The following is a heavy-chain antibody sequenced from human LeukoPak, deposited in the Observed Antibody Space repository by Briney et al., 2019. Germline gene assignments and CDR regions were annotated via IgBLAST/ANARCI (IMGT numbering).Heavy chain of an antibody. CDR1: GGSISSSSYY. D-gene: IGHD3-3*01. CDR3: ARDSNAHHSYYDFWSGTSTYDAFDI. Sequence: SETLSLTCTVSGGSISSSSYYWGWIRQPPGKGLEWIGSIYYSGSTYYNPSLKSRVTISVDTSKNQFSLKLSSVTAADTAVYYCARDSNAHHSYYDFWSGTSTYDAFDIWGQGTMVTVSS. CDR2: IYYSGST. V-gene: IGHV4-39*07. J-gene: IGHJ3*02.